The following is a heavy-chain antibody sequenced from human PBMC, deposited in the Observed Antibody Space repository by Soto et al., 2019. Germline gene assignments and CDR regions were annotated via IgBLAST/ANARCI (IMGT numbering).Heavy chain of an antibody. V-gene: IGHV3-30*03. CDR2: ISYDGNNK. Sequence: GSLRLSCVASGCTFSSYGMNWVRQAPGKGLEWVAVISYDGNNKYYADSVKGRFTISRDNAKNTLYLQMNSLRAEDTAVYYCARVLYNWNDVLDYWGQGTLVTVSS. CDR1: GCTFSSYG. D-gene: IGHD1-1*01. J-gene: IGHJ4*02. CDR3: ARVLYNWNDVLDY.